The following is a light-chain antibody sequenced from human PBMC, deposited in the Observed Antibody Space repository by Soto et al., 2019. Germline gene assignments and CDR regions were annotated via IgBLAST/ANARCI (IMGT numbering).Light chain of an antibody. CDR3: QQRSNSIT. CDR2: DAS. CDR1: QSVSSY. J-gene: IGKJ5*01. Sequence: EIVLTQSPATLSLSPGERATLSCRASQSVSSYLAWYQQKPGQAPRLLIYDASNRATCIPARFSGSGSGADSTLTISRLAPEVFADYYFQQRSNSITFGQGTRLEIK. V-gene: IGKV3-11*01.